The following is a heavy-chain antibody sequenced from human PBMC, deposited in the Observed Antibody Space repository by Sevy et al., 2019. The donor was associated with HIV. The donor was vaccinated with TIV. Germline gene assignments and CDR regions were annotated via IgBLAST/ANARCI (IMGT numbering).Heavy chain of an antibody. D-gene: IGHD3-10*02. V-gene: IGHV3-30*18. J-gene: IGHJ4*02. CDR3: TKESLRGTYIRGDFDH. CDR1: GFTFQTFG. Sequence: GGSLRLSCSAFGFTFQTFGMHWVRQAPGKGPEWLAVISFAGSSHNYADSLKGRFTISRDNSKNVLFLQMNSLIPNDTAVYFCTKESLRGTYIRGDFDHWGQGTLVTVSS. CDR2: ISFAGSSH.